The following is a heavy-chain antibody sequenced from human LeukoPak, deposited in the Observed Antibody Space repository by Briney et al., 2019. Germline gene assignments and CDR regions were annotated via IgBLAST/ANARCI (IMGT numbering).Heavy chain of an antibody. D-gene: IGHD5-24*01. J-gene: IGHJ4*02. CDR2: ISSSGSTI. Sequence: PGGSLRLSCAASGFTFSDYYMSWIRQAPGKGLEWVSYISSSGSTIYYADSVKGRFTISRDNAKNSLYLQMNSLRAEDTAVYYCARAKDGYNSLATFDYWGQGTLVTVSS. V-gene: IGHV3-11*01. CDR3: ARAKDGYNSLATFDY. CDR1: GFTFSDYY.